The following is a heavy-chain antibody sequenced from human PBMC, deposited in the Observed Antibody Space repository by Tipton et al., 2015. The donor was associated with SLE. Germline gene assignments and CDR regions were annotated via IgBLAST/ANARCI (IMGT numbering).Heavy chain of an antibody. V-gene: IGHV4-34*01. J-gene: IGHJ6*03. D-gene: IGHD3-3*01. CDR3: ARIVTYYDFWSGPGKVYYYYYMDV. CDR2: INHSGST. CDR1: GGSFSGYY. Sequence: TLSLTCAVYGGSFSGYYWSWIRQPPGKGLEWIGEINHSGSTNYNPSLKSRVTISVDTSKNQFSLKLSSVTAAYTAVYYCARIVTYYDFWSGPGKVYYYYYMDVWGKGTTVTVSS.